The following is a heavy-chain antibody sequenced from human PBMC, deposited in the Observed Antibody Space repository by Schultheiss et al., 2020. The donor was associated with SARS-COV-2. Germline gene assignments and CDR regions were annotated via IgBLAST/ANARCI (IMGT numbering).Heavy chain of an antibody. CDR2: ISSSSSYI. CDR3: ARDYYDSSGYYSPIVYFQH. Sequence: GESLKISCAASGFTVSSNYMSWVRQAPGKGLEWVSSISSSSSYIYYADSVKGRFTISRDNAKNSLYLQMNSLRAEDTAVYYCARDYYDSSGYYSPIVYFQHWGQGTLVTVSS. J-gene: IGHJ1*01. V-gene: IGHV3-21*01. CDR1: GFTVSSNY. D-gene: IGHD3-22*01.